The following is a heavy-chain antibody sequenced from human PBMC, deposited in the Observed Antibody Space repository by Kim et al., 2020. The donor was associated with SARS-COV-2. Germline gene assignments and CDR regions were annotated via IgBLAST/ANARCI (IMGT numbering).Heavy chain of an antibody. Sequence: ASVKVSCKASGYTFTSYAMHWVRQAPGQRLEWMGWINAGNGNTKYSQKFQGRVTITRDTSASTAYMELSSLRSEDTAVYYCARDQTYIGSYSRYYYYGMDVWGQGTTVTVSS. J-gene: IGHJ6*02. CDR2: INAGNGNT. CDR1: GYTFTSYA. CDR3: ARDQTYIGSYSRYYYYGMDV. V-gene: IGHV1-3*01. D-gene: IGHD1-26*01.